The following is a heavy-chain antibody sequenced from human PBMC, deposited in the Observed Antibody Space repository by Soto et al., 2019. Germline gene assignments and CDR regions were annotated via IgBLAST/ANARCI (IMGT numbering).Heavy chain of an antibody. J-gene: IGHJ5*02. V-gene: IGHV4-39*01. CDR1: GGSISSSSYY. D-gene: IGHD1-1*01. CDR2: IYYSGST. CDR3: ARQENGISVWFDP. Sequence: SETLSLTCTVSGGSISSSSYYWGWIRQPPGKGLEWIGSIYYSGSTYYNPSLKSRVTVSVDTSKNQFSLKLSSVTAADTAVYYCARQENGISVWFDPWGQGTLVTVSS.